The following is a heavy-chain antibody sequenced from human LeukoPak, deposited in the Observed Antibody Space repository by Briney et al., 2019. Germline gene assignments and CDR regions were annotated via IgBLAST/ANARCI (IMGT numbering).Heavy chain of an antibody. CDR1: GGSISSGDYY. J-gene: IGHJ3*02. CDR3: ARAGATRTDDAFDI. V-gene: IGHV4-30-4*08. D-gene: IGHD1-26*01. CDR2: IYYSGST. Sequence: PWETLSLTCTVSGGSISSGDYYWSWIRQPPGKGLEWIGYIYYSGSTYYNPSLKSRVTISVDTSKNQFSLKLSSVTAADTAVYYCARAGATRTDDAFDIWGQGTMVTVSS.